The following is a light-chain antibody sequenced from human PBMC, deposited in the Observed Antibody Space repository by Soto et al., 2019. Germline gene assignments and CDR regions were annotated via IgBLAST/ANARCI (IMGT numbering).Light chain of an antibody. CDR2: DAS. CDR1: QNVGGY. J-gene: IGKJ4*01. Sequence: EIVLTQSPATLSLSPGERATLSCRASQNVGGYLAWYQQKPGQAPRLLISDASNRAAGIPARFSGIGSGTDFTRTISRLEPEDFAVYYCQQRNSWPLTFGGGTKVEIK. CDR3: QQRNSWPLT. V-gene: IGKV3-11*01.